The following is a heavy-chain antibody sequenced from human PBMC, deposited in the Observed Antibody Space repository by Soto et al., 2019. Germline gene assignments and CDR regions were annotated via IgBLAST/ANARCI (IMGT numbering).Heavy chain of an antibody. Sequence: EVQLVESGGGLVQPGGSLRLSCAASGFTFNNAWMTWVRQAPGKGLEWVGRIKSKADGGIIDYAAPVRGRFTISRADSKTAVYLQMNGLNTAVTAMYYCNTDPGGSTRGQGTMVTVSS. J-gene: IGHJ3*01. V-gene: IGHV3-15*01. CDR1: GFTFNNAW. CDR3: NTDPGGST. CDR2: IKSKADGGII.